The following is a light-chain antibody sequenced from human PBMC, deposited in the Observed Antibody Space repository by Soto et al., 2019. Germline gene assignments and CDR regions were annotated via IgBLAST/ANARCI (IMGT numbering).Light chain of an antibody. CDR2: AAS. J-gene: IGKJ2*01. Sequence: DIQMTQSPSSLSASVGDRVTITCRAIQSISSYLNWYQQKPGKAPKLLIYAASSLQSGVPSRFSGSGSGTDFTLTISSLQPEDFATYYCQQCYSTLYTFGQGTKLEIK. CDR1: QSISSY. V-gene: IGKV1-39*01. CDR3: QQCYSTLYT.